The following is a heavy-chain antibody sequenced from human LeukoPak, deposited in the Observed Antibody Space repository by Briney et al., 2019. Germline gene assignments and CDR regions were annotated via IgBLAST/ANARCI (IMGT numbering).Heavy chain of an antibody. J-gene: IGHJ4*02. CDR3: ARTSYNYDSSGLGW. Sequence: GGSLRLSCAASGFTFSSYAMTWVRQAPGKGLEWVSGISASGGSTYYADSVKGRFTISRDNSKDTLYLQMNSLRAEDTAVYYCARTSYNYDSSGLGWWGQGTLVTVSS. D-gene: IGHD3-22*01. V-gene: IGHV3-23*01. CDR2: ISASGGST. CDR1: GFTFSSYA.